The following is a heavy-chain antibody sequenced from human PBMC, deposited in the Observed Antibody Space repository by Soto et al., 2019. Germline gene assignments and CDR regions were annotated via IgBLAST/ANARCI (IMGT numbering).Heavy chain of an antibody. CDR1: GGSFSGYY. CDR2: INHSGST. D-gene: IGHD3-22*01. Sequence: SETLSLTCAVYGGSFSGYYWSWIRQPPGKGLEWIGEINHSGSTNYNPSLKSRVTISVDTSKNQFSLKLSSVTAADTAVYYCAREVSAYDSSGYYSGGLDYWGQGTPVTVSS. CDR3: AREVSAYDSSGYYSGGLDY. J-gene: IGHJ4*02. V-gene: IGHV4-34*01.